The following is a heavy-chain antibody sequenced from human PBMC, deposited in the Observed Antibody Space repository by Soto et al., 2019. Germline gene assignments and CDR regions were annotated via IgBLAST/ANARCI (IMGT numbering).Heavy chain of an antibody. D-gene: IGHD2-2*01. CDR2: IIPIFGIP. J-gene: IGHJ6*02. Sequence: QVQLVQSGAEVKKPGSSVKVSCKASGGTFSRYSTTWVRQAPGHGLEWIGRIIPIFGIPTYAQKFQGRVTITADESTSTAYMELSSLRSDDTAVYYCAREDRDRETGLVPAAIDGMDVWGQGTTVTVSS. CDR3: AREDRDRETGLVPAAIDGMDV. CDR1: GGTFSRYS. V-gene: IGHV1-69*08.